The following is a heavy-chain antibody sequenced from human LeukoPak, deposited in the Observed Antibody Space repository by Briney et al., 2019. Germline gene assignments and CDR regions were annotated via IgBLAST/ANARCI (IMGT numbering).Heavy chain of an antibody. D-gene: IGHD3-22*01. CDR2: IYYSGST. CDR1: GGSISRYY. Sequence: PSETLSLTCTVSGGSISRYYWSWIRQPPGKGLEWIGYIYYSGSTNYNPSLKSRVTISVDTSKNQFSLKLSSVTAADTAVYYCARGGAREYYDSSGYYIYWGQGTLVTVSS. V-gene: IGHV4-59*01. J-gene: IGHJ4*02. CDR3: ARGGAREYYDSSGYYIY.